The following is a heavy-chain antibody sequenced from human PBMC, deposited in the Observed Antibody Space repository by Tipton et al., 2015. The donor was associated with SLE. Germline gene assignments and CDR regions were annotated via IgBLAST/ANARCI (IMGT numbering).Heavy chain of an antibody. J-gene: IGHJ3*02. V-gene: IGHV1-3*01. CDR3: ARDHTAAPFAFDI. CDR1: GYTFASYA. D-gene: IGHD6-13*01. CDR2: INAGNGNT. Sequence: QLVQSGAEVKKPGASVKVSCKASGYTFASYAMHWVRQDPGQRLEWMGWINAGNGNTKYSQKFQGRVTITRDTSASTAYMELSSLRSEDTAVYYCARDHTAAPFAFDIWGKGTMVTVSS.